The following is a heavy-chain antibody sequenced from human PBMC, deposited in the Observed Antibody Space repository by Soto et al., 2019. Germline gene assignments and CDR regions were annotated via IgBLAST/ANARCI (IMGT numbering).Heavy chain of an antibody. Sequence: PGGSLRLSCAASGFTFSIYSMNWVRHAPGKGLEWVSSISSSSSYIYYADSVKGRFTISRDNAKNSLYLQMNSLRAEDTAVYYCARDMTTLRYYYYGMDVWGQGTTVTVSS. V-gene: IGHV3-21*01. CDR3: ARDMTTLRYYYYGMDV. CDR2: ISSSSSYI. D-gene: IGHD4-17*01. CDR1: GFTFSIYS. J-gene: IGHJ6*02.